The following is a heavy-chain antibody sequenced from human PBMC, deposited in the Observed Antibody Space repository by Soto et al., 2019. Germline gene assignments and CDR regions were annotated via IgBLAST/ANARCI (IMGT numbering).Heavy chain of an antibody. CDR2: NTAYNGKT. D-gene: IGHD3-3*01. Sequence: QVQLVQSGGEVKKPGASVKVSCKASGYTFSNYGVSWVRQAPGQGLEWMGWNTAYNGKTNYAHNFEGRVAMTIDTSTSTAYMELRSLRSDDTAVYYCARQHNDLWSDSPDFDYWGQGTLVTVSA. CDR1: GYTFSNYG. CDR3: ARQHNDLWSDSPDFDY. V-gene: IGHV1-18*04. J-gene: IGHJ4*02.